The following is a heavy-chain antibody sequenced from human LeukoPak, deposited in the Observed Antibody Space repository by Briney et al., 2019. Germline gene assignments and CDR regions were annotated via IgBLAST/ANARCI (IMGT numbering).Heavy chain of an antibody. V-gene: IGHV1-69*13. CDR2: IIPIFGTA. J-gene: IGHJ3*02. CDR3: AREGGIVVVPAAIGSHDAFDI. CDR1: GGTFSSYA. Sequence: SVKVSCKASGGTFSSYAISWVRQAPGQGLEWMGGIIPIFGTANYAQKFQGRVTITADESTSTAYMELSSLRSEDTAVYYCAREGGIVVVPAAIGSHDAFDIWGQGTMVTVSS. D-gene: IGHD2-2*01.